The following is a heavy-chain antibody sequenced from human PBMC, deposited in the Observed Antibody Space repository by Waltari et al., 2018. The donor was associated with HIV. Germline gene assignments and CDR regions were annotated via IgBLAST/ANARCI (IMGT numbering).Heavy chain of an antibody. Sequence: QVQLVQSGAEVKKPGASVKVSCKASGYIFTGFYIHWVRQAPGQGLEWMGVINPDDGRTDYAQNFQGRITVASDTSTTTVSMELNNLRSEDTAVYYCAKLIGVYSSGYWWRGYFDYWGQGTLVTVSS. CDR3: AKLIGVYSSGYWWRGYFDY. J-gene: IGHJ4*02. D-gene: IGHD6-19*01. CDR1: GYIFTGFY. V-gene: IGHV1-46*01. CDR2: INPDDGRT.